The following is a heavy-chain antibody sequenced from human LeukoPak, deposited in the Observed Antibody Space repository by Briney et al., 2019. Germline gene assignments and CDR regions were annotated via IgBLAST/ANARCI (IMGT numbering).Heavy chain of an antibody. J-gene: IGHJ4*02. V-gene: IGHV3-23*01. CDR3: AKYSSGWYVGYFDY. CDR1: GFTFSSYG. CDR2: ISGSGGST. Sequence: GGSLRLSCAASGFTFSSYGMSWVRQAPGKGLEWVSAISGSGGSTYYADSVKGRFTISRDNSKNTLYLQMNSLRAEDTAVYYCAKYSSGWYVGYFDYWGQGTLVTVSS. D-gene: IGHD6-19*01.